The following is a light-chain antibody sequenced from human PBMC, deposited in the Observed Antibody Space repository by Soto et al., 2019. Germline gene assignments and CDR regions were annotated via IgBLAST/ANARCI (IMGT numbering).Light chain of an antibody. J-gene: IGKJ1*01. V-gene: IGKV3-20*01. CDR3: QQYGGSPWT. Sequence: EIELTQSPGTLSLSPGERATLSCRASQTVSGSQLAWYQQRPGQPPRLLIFDASRRATGIPDRFSGSGSGTDFSLTISRLEPEDFAGYYCQQYGGSPWTFGQGTKVDIK. CDR1: QTVSGSQ. CDR2: DAS.